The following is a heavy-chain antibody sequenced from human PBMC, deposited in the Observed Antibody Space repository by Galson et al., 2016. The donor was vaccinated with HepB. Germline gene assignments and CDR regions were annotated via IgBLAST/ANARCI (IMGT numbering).Heavy chain of an antibody. CDR1: GFTFSSYN. D-gene: IGHD5-12*01. Sequence: SLRLSCAASGFTFSSYNMNWIHQAPGRGLEWLSYISWTSSTTYYADSVKGRFTISRDNAKNSLYLHMSSLRAEDTAVYYCARDSTWNIVATVLFDPWGQGTLVTVSS. CDR3: ARDSTWNIVATVLFDP. J-gene: IGHJ5*02. CDR2: ISWTSSTT. V-gene: IGHV3-48*01.